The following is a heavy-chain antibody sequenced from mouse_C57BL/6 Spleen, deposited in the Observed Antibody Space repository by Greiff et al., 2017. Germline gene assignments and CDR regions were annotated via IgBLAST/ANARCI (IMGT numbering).Heavy chain of an antibody. CDR2: IDPSDSYT. D-gene: IGHD1-1*01. Sequence: QVQLQQPGAELVRPGTSVKLSCKASGYTFTSYWMHWVKQRPGQGLEWIGVIDPSDSYTNYNQKFMGKATLTVDTSSSTAYMQLSSLTSEDSAVYYCARSENYYGSSWFAYWGQGTLVTVSA. J-gene: IGHJ3*01. CDR3: ARSENYYGSSWFAY. CDR1: GYTFTSYW. V-gene: IGHV1-59*01.